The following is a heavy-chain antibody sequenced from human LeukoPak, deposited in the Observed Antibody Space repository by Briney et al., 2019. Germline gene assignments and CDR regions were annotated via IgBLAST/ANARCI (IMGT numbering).Heavy chain of an antibody. CDR3: ARHFYGSGTYYHFDY. CDR2: ISPYNDNT. J-gene: IGHJ4*02. Sequence: ASVKVSCTASGYSFPSYGISWVRQAPGQGPEWMGWISPYNDNTNYAQKLQGRATLTTDTSTSTAYMELRSLRSDDTAVYYCARHFYGSGTYYHFDYWGQGILVTVSS. D-gene: IGHD3-10*01. CDR1: GYSFPSYG. V-gene: IGHV1-18*01.